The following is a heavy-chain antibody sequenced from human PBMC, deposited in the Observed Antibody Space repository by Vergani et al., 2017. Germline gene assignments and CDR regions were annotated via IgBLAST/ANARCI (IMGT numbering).Heavy chain of an antibody. CDR3: ARHYYGSGRDYGMDV. D-gene: IGHD3-10*01. V-gene: IGHV3-23*01. CDR1: GFTFSSYA. CDR2: VSGSGGST. Sequence: EVQLLESGGGLVQPGGSLRLSCAASGFTFSSYAMSWVRQAPGKGLEWVSAVSGSGGSTYYADSVKGRFTISRDNSKNTLYLQMNSLRAEDTAVYYCARHYYGSGRDYGMDVWGQGTTVTVSS. J-gene: IGHJ6*02.